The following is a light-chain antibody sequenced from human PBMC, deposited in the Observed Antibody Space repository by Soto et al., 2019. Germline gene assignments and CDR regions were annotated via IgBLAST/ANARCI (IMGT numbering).Light chain of an antibody. CDR3: GSWDSSLSAYV. Sequence: QSALTQPPSVSGAPGQRITVSCTGSSSNIGAGSNVHWYQQLPGTAPKLVIYANTNRPPGVPDRFSGSKSGTSATLGITGFQTGDEADYYCGSWDSSLSAYVFGTGTKVTVL. J-gene: IGLJ1*01. CDR1: SSNIGAGSN. CDR2: ANT. V-gene: IGLV1-40*01.